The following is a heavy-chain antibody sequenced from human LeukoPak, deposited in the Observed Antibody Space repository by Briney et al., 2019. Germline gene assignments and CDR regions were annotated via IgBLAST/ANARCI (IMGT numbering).Heavy chain of an antibody. D-gene: IGHD5-12*01. Sequence: SVKVSCKASGGTFSSYAISWVRQATGQGLEWMGGIISIFGTANYAQKFQGRVTITADESTSTAYMELSSLRSEDTAVYCCARNGFEATISLFDYWRQGTLVSVSS. J-gene: IGHJ4*02. V-gene: IGHV1-69*13. CDR1: GGTFSSYA. CDR3: ARNGFEATISLFDY. CDR2: IISIFGTA.